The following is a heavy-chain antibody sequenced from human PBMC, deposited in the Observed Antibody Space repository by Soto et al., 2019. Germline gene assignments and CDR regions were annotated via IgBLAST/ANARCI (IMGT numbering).Heavy chain of an antibody. D-gene: IGHD6-6*01. Sequence: PGGSLRLSCAASGFTFSSYAVSWARQTPGKGLGWVSTISASGAYTYYADSVKGRFTISRDNSKNTLYLQMRCLRAGDTATYYCAKEGIAARPYYLCYRGQGTLVTVSS. CDR3: AKEGIAARPYYLCY. CDR2: ISASGAYT. CDR1: GFTFSSYA. J-gene: IGHJ4*02. V-gene: IGHV3-23*01.